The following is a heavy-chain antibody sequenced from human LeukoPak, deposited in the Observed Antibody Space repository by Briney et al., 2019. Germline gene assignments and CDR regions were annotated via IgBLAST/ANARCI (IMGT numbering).Heavy chain of an antibody. CDR2: IKQDGSEK. Sequence: GGSLRLSCAASGFSFSRYWMSWVRQAPGKGLEWVANIKQDGSEKNYVEPVKGRFTISRDNAKNSLYLQMNSLRAEDTAVYYCARLREIPVFGVVTKSTSYFDYWGQGTLVTVSS. CDR1: GFSFSRYW. CDR3: ARLREIPVFGVVTKSTSYFDY. D-gene: IGHD3-3*01. V-gene: IGHV3-7*01. J-gene: IGHJ4*02.